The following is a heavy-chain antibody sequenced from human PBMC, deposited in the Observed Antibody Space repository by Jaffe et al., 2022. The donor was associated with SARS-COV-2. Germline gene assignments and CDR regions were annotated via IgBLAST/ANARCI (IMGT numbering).Heavy chain of an antibody. CDR3: ARGVVAAPDVNLNWYFDL. Sequence: EVQLVESGGGLVKPGGSLRLSCAASGFTFSSYSMNWVRQAPGKGLEWVSSISSSSSYIYYADSVKGRFTISRDNAKNSLYLQMNSLRAEDTAVYYCARGVVAAPDVNLNWYFDLWGRGTLVTVSS. CDR1: GFTFSSYS. V-gene: IGHV3-21*01. J-gene: IGHJ2*01. CDR2: ISSSSSYI. D-gene: IGHD2-15*01.